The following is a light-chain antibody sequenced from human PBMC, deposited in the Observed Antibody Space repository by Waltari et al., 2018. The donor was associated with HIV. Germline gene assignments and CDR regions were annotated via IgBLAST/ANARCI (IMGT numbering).Light chain of an antibody. CDR2: AVN. V-gene: IGLV2-8*01. J-gene: IGLJ1*01. Sequence: SALAQPPSASGSPGQSAAISGSGTSSAVGGYNSVTWHQQHPGKAPKLLIYAVNTRPSGVPDPLSGSKSGNTASLTVSGLQVDDKADYYCNSFSDNNRIVFGTGTRVTVL. CDR3: NSFSDNNRIV. CDR1: SSAVGGYNS.